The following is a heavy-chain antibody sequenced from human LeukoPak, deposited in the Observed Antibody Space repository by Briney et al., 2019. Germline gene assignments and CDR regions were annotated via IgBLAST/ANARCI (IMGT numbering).Heavy chain of an antibody. D-gene: IGHD1-26*01. CDR1: GGSISSYY. CDR2: IYYSGST. Sequence: SETLSLTCSVSGGSISSYYWSWIRQPPGKGLEWIGYIYYSGSTNYNPSLKSRVTISVDTSKNQFSLKLSSVTAADTAVYYCAREDERFESGSYIRVYDYCGQGTLVTVSS. J-gene: IGHJ4*02. V-gene: IGHV4-59*01. CDR3: AREDERFESGSYIRVYDY.